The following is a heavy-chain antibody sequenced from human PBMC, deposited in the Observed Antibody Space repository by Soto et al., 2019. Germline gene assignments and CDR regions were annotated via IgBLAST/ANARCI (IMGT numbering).Heavy chain of an antibody. CDR3: ARDADYDSSGYYFDY. V-gene: IGHV1-2*04. CDR1: GYTFTGYY. CDR2: INPNSGGT. J-gene: IGHJ4*01. D-gene: IGHD3-22*01. Sequence: ASVKVSCKASGYTFTGYYMHWVRQAPGQGLEWMGWINPNSGGTNYAQKFQGWVTMTRDTSISTAYMELSSLRSEDTAVYYCARDADYDSSGYYFDYWG.